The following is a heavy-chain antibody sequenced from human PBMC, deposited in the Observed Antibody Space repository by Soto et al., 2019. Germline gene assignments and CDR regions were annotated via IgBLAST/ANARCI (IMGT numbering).Heavy chain of an antibody. V-gene: IGHV1-18*04. J-gene: IGHJ6*04. CDR2: ISAYNGNT. Sequence: QVQLVQSGAEVKKPGASVKVSCKASGYTFTSYGISWVRQAPGQGLEWMGWISAYNGNTNYAQKLQGRVTMTTDTPTRTAKRGRRSLRLDNTPVYYWARVGHDSSVYYHYYYGMDAGGKGPRVPVS. CDR3: ARVGHDSSVYYHYYYGMDA. CDR1: GYTFTSYG. D-gene: IGHD3-22*01.